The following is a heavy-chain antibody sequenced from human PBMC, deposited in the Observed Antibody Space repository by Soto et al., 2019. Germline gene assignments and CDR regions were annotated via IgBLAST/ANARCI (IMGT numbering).Heavy chain of an antibody. Sequence: SETLSLTCTVSGGSISSGGFYWSWIRQHPGKGLEWIGYIYYSGSTYYNPSLKSRATISVDTSKNQFSLKLSSVTAADTAVYYCARDSIDYYYYYMDVWGKGTTVTVSS. CDR1: GGSISSGGFY. CDR3: ARDSIDYYYYYMDV. V-gene: IGHV4-31*03. CDR2: IYYSGST. J-gene: IGHJ6*03.